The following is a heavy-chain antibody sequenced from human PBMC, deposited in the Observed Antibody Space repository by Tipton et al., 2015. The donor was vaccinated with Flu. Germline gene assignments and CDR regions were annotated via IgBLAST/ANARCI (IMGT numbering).Heavy chain of an antibody. CDR3: ARDWGYYYYYGMDV. J-gene: IGHJ6*02. CDR2: IRYDGSNK. V-gene: IGHV3-30*02. D-gene: IGHD3-16*01. CDR1: GFTFSSYG. Sequence: SLRLSCAASGFTFSSYGMHWVRQAPGKGLEWVAFIRYDGSNKYYADSVKGRFTISRDNAKNSLYLQMNSLRAEDTAVYYCARDWGYYYYYGMDVWGQGTTVTVSS.